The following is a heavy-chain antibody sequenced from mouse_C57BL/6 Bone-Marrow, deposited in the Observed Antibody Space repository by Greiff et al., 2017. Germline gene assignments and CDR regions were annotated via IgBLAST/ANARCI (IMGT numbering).Heavy chain of an antibody. CDR2: IDPSDSYT. D-gene: IGHD1-1*02. V-gene: IGHV1-50*01. J-gene: IGHJ3*01. CDR3: ALVAWIAY. Sequence: QVQLQQPGAELVKPGASVKLSCKASGYTFTSYWMQWVKQRPGQGLEWIGEIDPSDSYTNYNQKFKGKATLTVDTSSSTAYMQLSSLTSEDSAVYYCALVAWIAYWGQGTLVTVSA. CDR1: GYTFTSYW.